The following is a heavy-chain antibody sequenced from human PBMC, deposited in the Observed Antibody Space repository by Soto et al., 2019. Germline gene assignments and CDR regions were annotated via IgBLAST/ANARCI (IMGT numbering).Heavy chain of an antibody. J-gene: IGHJ4*02. CDR2: IIPILGIA. CDR3: ARDSGGHDSSGYPDY. CDR1: GGTFSSYT. V-gene: IGHV1-69*04. D-gene: IGHD3-22*01. Sequence: ASVKVSCKASGGTFSSYTISWVRQAPGQGLEWMGRIIPILGIANYAQKFQGRVTITADKSTSTAYMELSSLRSEDTAVYYCARDSGGHDSSGYPDYWGQGTLVTVSS.